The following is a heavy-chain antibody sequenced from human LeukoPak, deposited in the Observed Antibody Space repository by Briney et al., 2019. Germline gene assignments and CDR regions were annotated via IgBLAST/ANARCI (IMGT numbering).Heavy chain of an antibody. V-gene: IGHV3-30*18. CDR1: GFTFSSYG. CDR2: ISYDGSNK. CDR3: AKPSPPDIVVVVAANDAFDI. J-gene: IGHJ3*02. Sequence: GGSLRLSCAASGFTFSSYGMHWVRQAPGKGLEWVAVISYDGSNKYYADSVKGRFTISRDNSKNTLYLQMNSLRAEDTAVYYCAKPSPPDIVVVVAANDAFDIWGQGTMVTVSS. D-gene: IGHD2-15*01.